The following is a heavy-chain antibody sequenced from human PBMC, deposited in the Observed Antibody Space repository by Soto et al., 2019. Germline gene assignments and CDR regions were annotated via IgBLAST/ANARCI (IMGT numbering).Heavy chain of an antibody. Sequence: GGSLRLSCAASGFTFSSYAMTWVRQAPGKGLDWVSTISGGGGSAYYADSVKGRFTISRDNSKNTLYVQMKSLRVEDTAVYYCAKGGCSGGSCYRFDPWGQGTLVTVSS. CDR1: GFTFSSYA. V-gene: IGHV3-23*01. CDR2: ISGGGGSA. J-gene: IGHJ5*02. CDR3: AKGGCSGGSCYRFDP. D-gene: IGHD2-15*01.